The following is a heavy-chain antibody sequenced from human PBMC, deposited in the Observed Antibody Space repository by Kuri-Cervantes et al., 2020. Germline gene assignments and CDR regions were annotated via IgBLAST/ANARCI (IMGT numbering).Heavy chain of an antibody. CDR2: IDNSGGTI. V-gene: IGHV3-48*02. J-gene: IGHJ4*02. Sequence: LSLTCAASGFPFSSYSMNWVRQAPGKGLERVSYIDNSGGTIFYADSVKGRFTISRDNAKNSLFLQMNSLRDEDTAVYYCARGLLWFGELWDYWGQGTLVTVSS. CDR1: GFPFSSYS. CDR3: ARGLLWFGELWDY. D-gene: IGHD3-10*01.